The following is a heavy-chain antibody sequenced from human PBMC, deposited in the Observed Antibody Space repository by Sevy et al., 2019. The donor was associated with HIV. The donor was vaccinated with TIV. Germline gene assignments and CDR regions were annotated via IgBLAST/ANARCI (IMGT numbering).Heavy chain of an antibody. V-gene: IGHV3-48*01. CDR2: ISSSSSTI. CDR3: ARHGRDYDGNPFRAFDI. D-gene: IGHD4-17*01. Sequence: GGSLRLSCAASGFTFSSYSMNWVRQAPGKGLEWVSYISSSSSTIYYADSVKGRFTISRDNAKNSLYLQMNSLRAEDTAVYYCARHGRDYDGNPFRAFDIWGQGTMVTVSS. J-gene: IGHJ3*02. CDR1: GFTFSSYS.